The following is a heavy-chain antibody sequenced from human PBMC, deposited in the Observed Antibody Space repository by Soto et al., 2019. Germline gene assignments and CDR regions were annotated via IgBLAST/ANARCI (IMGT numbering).Heavy chain of an antibody. CDR3: ARSNSGYYKWFDP. Sequence: SETLSLTCNVSGGSIDRSNYYWDWLRQPPGKGLEWIGTTYYNGNAYYNPSLKSRVSMSVDTSKDHFSLKLSSVTAADTAIYYCARSNSGYYKWFDPWGQGTLVTVSS. D-gene: IGHD3-22*01. CDR1: GGSIDRSNYY. J-gene: IGHJ5*02. V-gene: IGHV4-39*02. CDR2: TYYNGNA.